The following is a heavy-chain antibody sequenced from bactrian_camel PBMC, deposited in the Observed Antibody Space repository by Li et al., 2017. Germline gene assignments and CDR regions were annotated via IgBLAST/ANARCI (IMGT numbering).Heavy chain of an antibody. CDR3: AYAGSVVAGGDCGRAGT. CDR1: ADSYSTYY. Sequence: VQLVESGGDSVQAGGSLRLSCRASADSYSTYYIGWFRQRPGTNEREGVAQISPGHRTTYGPASVKGRFTISRDDAKSTAYLQMDSLKTEDTAVYYCAYAGSVVAGGDCGRAGTWGQGTQVTVS. D-gene: IGHD7*01. CDR2: ISPGHRTT. J-gene: IGHJ6*01. V-gene: IGHV3S1*01.